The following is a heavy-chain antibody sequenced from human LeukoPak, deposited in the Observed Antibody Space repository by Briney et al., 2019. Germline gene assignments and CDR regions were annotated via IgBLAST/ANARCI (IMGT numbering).Heavy chain of an antibody. CDR3: ARGPIVGPTKGFDP. CDR2: IYSGGAR. J-gene: IGHJ5*02. D-gene: IGHD1-26*01. Sequence: GGSLRLSCAASGFIVSSNYMRWGRQAPGKGLEWVSVIYSGGARYYADSVKGRFTISRDNSKNMLYLQMNTVRAEDTGVYYCARGPIVGPTKGFDPWGQGTLVTVSS. CDR1: GFIVSSNY. V-gene: IGHV3-53*01.